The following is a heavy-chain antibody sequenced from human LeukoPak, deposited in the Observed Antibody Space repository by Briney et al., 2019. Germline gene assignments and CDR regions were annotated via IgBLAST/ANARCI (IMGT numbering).Heavy chain of an antibody. CDR1: EFTVSRYE. CDR2: ISSSGSII. D-gene: IGHD6-19*01. V-gene: IGHV3-48*03. J-gene: IGHJ3*02. CDR3: AREYRAVAARYWAFDI. Sequence: PGGSLRLSCAASEFTVSRYEMNWVRQAPGKGLEWVSYISSSGSIIYYADSVKGRFTISRDNAKNSLYLQMNSLRAEDTAVYYCAREYRAVAARYWAFDIWGQGTMVTVSS.